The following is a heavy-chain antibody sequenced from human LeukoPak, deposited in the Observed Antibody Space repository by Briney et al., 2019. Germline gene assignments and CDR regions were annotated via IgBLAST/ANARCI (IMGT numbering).Heavy chain of an antibody. Sequence: GGSLRLSCAASGFTFSRYWMHWVRQAPGKGLVWVSRINSAGSSTTYADSVKGRFTISRDNAENTLYLQMNSLRVEDTAVYYCARDVGSGWYHFDNWGQGTLVTVSS. V-gene: IGHV3-74*01. CDR3: ARDVGSGWYHFDN. CDR1: GFTFSRYW. D-gene: IGHD6-19*01. CDR2: INSAGSST. J-gene: IGHJ4*02.